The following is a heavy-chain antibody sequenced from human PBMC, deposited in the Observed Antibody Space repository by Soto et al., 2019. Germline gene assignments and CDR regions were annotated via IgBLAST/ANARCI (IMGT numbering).Heavy chain of an antibody. D-gene: IGHD2-2*01. V-gene: IGHV5-51*01. CDR3: ARLISTYYGMDV. CDR2: IYPGNSDT. J-gene: IGHJ6*02. Sequence: GESLKISCKASGYSFSTYWIGWVRQMPGKGLEWIGIIYPGNSDTRYSPSFQGQITISADKSISTAYLQWSSLKTSETAIYYCARLISTYYGMDVWGQGTTVTVSS. CDR1: GYSFSTYW.